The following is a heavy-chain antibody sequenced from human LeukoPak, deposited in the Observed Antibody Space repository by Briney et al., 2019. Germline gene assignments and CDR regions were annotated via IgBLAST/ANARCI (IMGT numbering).Heavy chain of an antibody. J-gene: IGHJ3*02. CDR2: IIPIFGTA. D-gene: IGHD1-26*01. CDR1: GYTFTTYG. V-gene: IGHV1-69*13. CDR3: ARGVGAHDAFDI. Sequence: SVKVSCKASGYTFTTYGISWVRQAPGQGLEWMGGIIPIFGTANYAQKFQGRVTITADESTSTAYMELSSLRSEDTAVYYCARGVGAHDAFDIWGQGTMVTVSS.